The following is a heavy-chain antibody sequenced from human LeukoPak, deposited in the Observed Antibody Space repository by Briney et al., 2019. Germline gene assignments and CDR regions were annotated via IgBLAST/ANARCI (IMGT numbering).Heavy chain of an antibody. J-gene: IGHJ4*02. CDR1: GFTFSSFA. D-gene: IGHD6-19*01. Sequence: GGSLRLSCAASGFTFSSFAMSWVRQAPGKGLEWVSALSGNGDNTYYADSVKGRFTISRDNSKNMLYLQMNSLRAEDTAVYYCAKLRSGVAEAATNYWGQGTLVTVSS. V-gene: IGHV3-23*01. CDR2: LSGNGDNT. CDR3: AKLRSGVAEAATNY.